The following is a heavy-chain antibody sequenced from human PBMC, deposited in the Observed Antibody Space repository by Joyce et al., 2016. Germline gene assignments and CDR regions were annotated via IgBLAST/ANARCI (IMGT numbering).Heavy chain of an antibody. Sequence: QVQLVQSGAEVKTPGSSVKVSCKASGGTFSSDAFSWVRQAPGQGLEWMGGIIPLFGTANYPQKFQGRVTMTADESTSTAYMELRSLRSEDTAVYYCARTVQQSQLLNDYYYYGMDVWGQGTTVTVSS. CDR3: ARTVQQSQLLNDYYYYGMDV. V-gene: IGHV1-69*01. CDR2: IIPLFGTA. D-gene: IGHD2-2*01. J-gene: IGHJ6*02. CDR1: GGTFSSDA.